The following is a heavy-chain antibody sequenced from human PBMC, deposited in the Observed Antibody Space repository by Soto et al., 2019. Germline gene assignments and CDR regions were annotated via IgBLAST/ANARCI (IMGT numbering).Heavy chain of an antibody. CDR1: GGTFSSYA. CDR2: IIPIFGTA. CDR3: ASGEHLSLYSSSRFDY. Sequence: ASVKVSCKASGGTFSSYAISWVRQAPGQGLEWMGGIIPIFGTANYAQKFQGRVTITADESTSTAYMELSSLRSEDTAVYYCASGEHLSLYSSSRFDYWGQGTLVTVSS. D-gene: IGHD6-13*01. V-gene: IGHV1-69*13. J-gene: IGHJ4*02.